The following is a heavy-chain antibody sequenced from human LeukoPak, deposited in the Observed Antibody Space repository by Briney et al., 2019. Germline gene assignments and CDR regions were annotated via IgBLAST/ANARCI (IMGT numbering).Heavy chain of an antibody. V-gene: IGHV3-30*18. CDR1: GFTFSSYG. D-gene: IGHD5-12*01. Sequence: GESLRLSCAASGFTFSSYGMHWVRQAPRKGLEWVAVISYDGSNKYYADSVKGRFTISRDNSKNTLYLQMNSLRADDTAVYYCAKGGLLGSYEDYFDYWGQGTLVTVSS. CDR2: ISYDGSNK. J-gene: IGHJ4*02. CDR3: AKGGLLGSYEDYFDY.